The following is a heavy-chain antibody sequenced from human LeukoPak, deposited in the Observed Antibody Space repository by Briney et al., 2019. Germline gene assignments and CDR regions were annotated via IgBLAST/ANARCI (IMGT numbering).Heavy chain of an antibody. CDR2: VNHSGST. V-gene: IGHV4-34*01. D-gene: IGHD3-10*01. CDR1: GGSFSGYY. Sequence: SETLPLTCAVYGGSFSGYYWSWIRQPPGKGLEWIGEVNHSGSTNYNPSLKSRVTISVDTSKNQFSLKLSSVTAADTAVYYCARRLWFGSTITSWGQGTLVTVSS. CDR3: ARRLWFGSTITS. J-gene: IGHJ4*02.